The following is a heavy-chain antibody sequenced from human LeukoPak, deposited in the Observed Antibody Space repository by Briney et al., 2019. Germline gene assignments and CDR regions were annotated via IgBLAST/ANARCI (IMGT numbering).Heavy chain of an antibody. J-gene: IGHJ4*02. CDR2: ISGSGVGT. CDR3: ARGRWAPFDC. Sequence: GGSLRLSCAASEFTFSSSAMSWVRQAPGKGLEWVSGISGSGVGTYYADSVKGRFTISRDNSKNTLYLQMNSLRAEDTALYYCARGRWAPFDCWGQGTLVTVSS. CDR1: EFTFSSSA. V-gene: IGHV3-23*01. D-gene: IGHD6-13*01.